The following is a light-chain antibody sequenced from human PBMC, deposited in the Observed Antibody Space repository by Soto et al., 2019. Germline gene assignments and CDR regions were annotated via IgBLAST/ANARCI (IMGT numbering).Light chain of an antibody. Sequence: QSVLTQAPSVSGAPGQRVTISCTGSSSNIGAGYDVHWYQQLPGTAPKLLIYGNSNRPSGVPDRFSGSKSGTSASLAITGLQAEDEADYYCQSYDSSLSGSVFGTATKVTVL. J-gene: IGLJ1*01. V-gene: IGLV1-40*01. CDR1: SSNIGAGYD. CDR2: GNS. CDR3: QSYDSSLSGSV.